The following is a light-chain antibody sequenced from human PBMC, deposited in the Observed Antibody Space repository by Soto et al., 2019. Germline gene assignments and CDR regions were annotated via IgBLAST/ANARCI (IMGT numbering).Light chain of an antibody. J-gene: IGKJ1*01. CDR1: QGISSY. Sequence: AIRMTQSPSSFSASTGDRVTITCRASQGISSYLAWYQQKPGEAPKLLIYAASTLQSGVPSRFSGSGSGTDFTLTISCLQSEDFANYYCQQYYSYPRTFGQGTKVEIK. CDR2: AAS. CDR3: QQYYSYPRT. V-gene: IGKV1-8*01.